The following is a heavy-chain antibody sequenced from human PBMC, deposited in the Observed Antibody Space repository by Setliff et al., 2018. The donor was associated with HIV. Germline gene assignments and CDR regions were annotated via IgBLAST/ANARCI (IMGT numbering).Heavy chain of an antibody. CDR1: GDSISSGSYY. CDR3: ARYGEFHYYYYYYMDV. V-gene: IGHV4-61*09. CDR2: IYTSGST. J-gene: IGHJ6*03. Sequence: KTSETLSLTCTVSGDSISSGSYYWSWIRQPAGKGLEWIGHIYTSGSTNYNPSLKSRVTISVDTSKNQFSLKLSSVTAADTAVYYCARYGEFHYYYYYYMDVWGKGTTVTVSS. D-gene: IGHD3-10*01.